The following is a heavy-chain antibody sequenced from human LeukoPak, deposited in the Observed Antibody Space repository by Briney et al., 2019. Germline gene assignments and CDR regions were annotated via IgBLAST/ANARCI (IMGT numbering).Heavy chain of an antibody. V-gene: IGHV4-39*01. CDR1: GDSISSSSYY. J-gene: IGHJ4*02. Sequence: SETLSLTCTLSGDSISSSSYYWGWIRQPPRKGLEWIGSVYYTGSTYYNPSLKSRVTISVDTSQNQFSLKLTSVTAADTAVYYCARLIRASPKYHFDYWGQGTLVTVSS. D-gene: IGHD2-2*01. CDR3: ARLIRASPKYHFDY. CDR2: VYYTGST.